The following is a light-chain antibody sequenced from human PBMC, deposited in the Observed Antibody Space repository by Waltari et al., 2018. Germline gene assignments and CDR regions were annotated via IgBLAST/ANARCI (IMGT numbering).Light chain of an antibody. CDR3: QSYDANLSGWV. V-gene: IGLV1-40*01. CDR2: RNQ. J-gene: IGLJ3*02. Sequence: QSVLTQPPSVSGAPGQRVTISCTGSRSNIGAVYDVQWYQQIPGTAPKVLIYRNQKRPSGVPDRFSGSKSGTSASLAITGLQAEDEADYSCQSYDANLSGWVFGGRTKVTV. CDR1: RSNIGAVYD.